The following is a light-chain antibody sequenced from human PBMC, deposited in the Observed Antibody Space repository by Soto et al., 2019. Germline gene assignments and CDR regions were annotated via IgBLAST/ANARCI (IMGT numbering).Light chain of an antibody. J-gene: IGLJ1*01. Sequence: QAVLTQPPSVSGTPGQRVTISCSGGNSNIGRNPVSWYQEFPGTAPKLLISTNSRRPSWVPDRFSGSKSGTFASLAISGLRSEDEAVYYCGTSDDTVYVFGSGTKVTVL. CDR1: NSNIGRNP. CDR2: TNS. CDR3: GTSDDTVYV. V-gene: IGLV1-44*01.